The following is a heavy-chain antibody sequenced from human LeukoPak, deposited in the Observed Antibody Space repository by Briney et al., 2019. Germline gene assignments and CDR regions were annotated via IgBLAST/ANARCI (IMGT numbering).Heavy chain of an antibody. CDR2: IIPILGIA. D-gene: IGHD4-17*01. V-gene: IGHV1-69*04. Sequence: ASVKVSCKASGGTFSSYATSWVRQAPGQGLEWMGRIIPILGIANYAQKFQGRVTITADKSTSTAYMELSSLRSEDTAVYYCARDGGNDYGDYERGRIDYWGQGTLVTVSS. CDR1: GGTFSSYA. CDR3: ARDGGNDYGDYERGRIDY. J-gene: IGHJ4*02.